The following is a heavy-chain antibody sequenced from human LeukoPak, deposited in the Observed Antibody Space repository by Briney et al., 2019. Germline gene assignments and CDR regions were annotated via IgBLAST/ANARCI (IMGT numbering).Heavy chain of an antibody. CDR2: ISAYNGNT. D-gene: IGHD6-13*01. Sequence: GASVKVSCKASGYTFTSYGISWVRQAPGQGLEWMGWISAYNGNTNYAQKLQGRVTMTTDTSTSTAYMELRSLRSDDTAVYYCARQEYSSSWYNWFDPWGQGTLVTVSS. CDR1: GYTFTSYG. J-gene: IGHJ5*02. V-gene: IGHV1-18*01. CDR3: ARQEYSSSWYNWFDP.